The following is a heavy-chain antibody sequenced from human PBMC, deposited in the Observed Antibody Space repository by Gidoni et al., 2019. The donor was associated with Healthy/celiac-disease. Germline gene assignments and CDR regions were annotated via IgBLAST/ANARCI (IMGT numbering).Heavy chain of an antibody. CDR1: GFTFSSYG. V-gene: IGHV3-33*01. CDR2: IWYDGSNK. J-gene: IGHJ5*02. D-gene: IGHD3-22*01. CDR3: ARDGEYDSSGYYYRWFDP. Sequence: QVQLVESGGGVVQPGRSLRLSCAASGFTFSSYGMHWVRQAPGKGLEWVAVIWYDGSNKYYADSVKGRFTISRDNSKNTLYLQMNSLRAEDTAVYYCARDGEYDSSGYYYRWFDPWGQGTLVTVSS.